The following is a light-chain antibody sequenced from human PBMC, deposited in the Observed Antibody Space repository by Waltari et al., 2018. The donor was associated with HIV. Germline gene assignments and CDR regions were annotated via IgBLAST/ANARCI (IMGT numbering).Light chain of an antibody. J-gene: IGLJ1*01. CDR2: EVS. CDR1: SSDVGSYNL. CDR3: CSYAGSSYV. V-gene: IGLV2-23*02. Sequence: QSALTQPASVSGSPGQSITISCTGTSSDVGSYNLVSWYQQPPGKAPKPMIYEVSKRPSGVSNRFSGSKSGNTASLTISGLQAEDEADYYCCSYAGSSYVFGTGTKVTVL.